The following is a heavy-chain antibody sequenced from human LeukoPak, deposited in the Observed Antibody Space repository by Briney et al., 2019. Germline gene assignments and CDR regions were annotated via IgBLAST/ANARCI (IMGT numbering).Heavy chain of an antibody. D-gene: IGHD3-10*01. J-gene: IGHJ5*02. CDR3: ARDGSGSYYIHNWFDP. CDR1: GYTFTGYY. Sequence: ASVKVSCKASGYTFTGYYMHWVRQAPGQGLEWMGWINPNSGGTNYAQKFQGRVTMTRDTSISTAYMELSRLRSDDTAVYYCARDGSGSYYIHNWFDPWGQGTLVTVSS. V-gene: IGHV1-2*02. CDR2: INPNSGGT.